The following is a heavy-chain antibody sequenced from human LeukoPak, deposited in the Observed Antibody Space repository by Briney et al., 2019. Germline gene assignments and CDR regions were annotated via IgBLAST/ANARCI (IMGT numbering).Heavy chain of an antibody. CDR1: GFTFSTYW. CDR3: AKGLKNGYVDY. D-gene: IGHD1-1*01. J-gene: IGHJ4*02. V-gene: IGHV3-23*01. Sequence: PGGSLRLSCAASGFTFSTYWMHWVRQAPGKGLEWVSLISSSGDSTYYADSVKGRFTISRDNSKNTLYLQMNSLRAEDTAVYYCAKGLKNGYVDYWGQGTLVIVSS. CDR2: ISSSGDST.